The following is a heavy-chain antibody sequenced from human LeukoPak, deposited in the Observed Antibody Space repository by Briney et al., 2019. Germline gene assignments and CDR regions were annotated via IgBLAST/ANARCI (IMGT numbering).Heavy chain of an antibody. CDR2: IYYSGST. Sequence: SETLSLTCTVSGGSISSYYWSWIRQPPGKGLEWIGCIYYSGSTNYNPSLKSRVTISVDTSKNQFSLKLSSVTAADTAVYYCARGLCTGSFCTIFGVVIGDAFDIWGQGTMVTVSS. D-gene: IGHD3-3*01. V-gene: IGHV4-59*01. CDR1: GGSISSYY. CDR3: ARGLCTGSFCTIFGVVIGDAFDI. J-gene: IGHJ3*02.